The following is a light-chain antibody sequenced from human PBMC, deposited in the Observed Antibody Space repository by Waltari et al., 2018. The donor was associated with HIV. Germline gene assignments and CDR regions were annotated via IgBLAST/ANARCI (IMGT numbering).Light chain of an antibody. CDR2: EVT. CDR3: YSYSDTSSSYV. Sequence: QSALTQPASVSGSPGQSITISCPGPRTDVGNFNLVSWYQHYPGKAPKLLIYEVTKRPSGASNRFSASKSGNTASLTISGLRAEDEADYYCYSYSDTSSSYVFGTGTKVTVL. J-gene: IGLJ1*01. V-gene: IGLV2-23*02. CDR1: RTDVGNFNL.